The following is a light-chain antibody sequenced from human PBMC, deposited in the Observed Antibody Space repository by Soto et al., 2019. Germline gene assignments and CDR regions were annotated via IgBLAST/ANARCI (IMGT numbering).Light chain of an antibody. CDR2: DAS. J-gene: IGKJ1*01. Sequence: EIVLTHSPDTLSLSPRERATLSCRASQSVTNNYLAWYQQRPGQAPRLVIYDASSRATGIPDRFSASGSGTDFTLTISRLEPEDFAVYYCQQYSNLPLTFGQGTKVEIK. CDR3: QQYSNLPLT. V-gene: IGKV3-20*01. CDR1: QSVTNNY.